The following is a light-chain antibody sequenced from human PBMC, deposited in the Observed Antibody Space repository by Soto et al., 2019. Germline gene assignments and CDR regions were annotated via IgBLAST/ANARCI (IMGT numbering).Light chain of an antibody. CDR3: QQSYSTPWT. CDR2: AAS. V-gene: IGKV1-39*01. J-gene: IGKJ1*01. CDR1: QSISSY. Sequence: DIQMTQSPSTLSASVGDRATITCRASQSISSYLNWYQQKPGKAPKLLIYAASSLHSGVPSRFSGSGSGTDFTLTISSLQPEDFATYYCQQSYSTPWTFGQGTKVDIK.